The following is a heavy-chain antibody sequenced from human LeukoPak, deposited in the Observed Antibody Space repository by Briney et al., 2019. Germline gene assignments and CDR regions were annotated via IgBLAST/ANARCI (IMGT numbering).Heavy chain of an antibody. CDR1: GGSLSGYY. Sequence: PSETLSLTCAVYGGSLSGYYWRWIREPRGRGVEWVGEINHSGRTNYNPSIKSRVTISVDTSKNQFPLRLSSVTAADTAVCDSARGMYYYYYYMDVWGKGTTVTVSS. V-gene: IGHV4-34*01. CDR2: INHSGRT. J-gene: IGHJ6*03. CDR3: ARGMYYYYYYMDV.